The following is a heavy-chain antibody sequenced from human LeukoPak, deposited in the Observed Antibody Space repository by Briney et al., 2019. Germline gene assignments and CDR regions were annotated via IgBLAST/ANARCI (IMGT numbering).Heavy chain of an antibody. V-gene: IGHV3-7*01. Sequence: GGSLRLSCAASGFTFSSYWMSWVRQAPGKGLEWVANIKQDGSEKYYVDSVKGRFTISRDNAKNSLYLQMNSLKAEDTAVYYCARDLSGYVGGYFDYWGQGTLVTVSS. CDR3: ARDLSGYVGGYFDY. CDR2: IKQDGSEK. D-gene: IGHD5-12*01. CDR1: GFTFSSYW. J-gene: IGHJ4*02.